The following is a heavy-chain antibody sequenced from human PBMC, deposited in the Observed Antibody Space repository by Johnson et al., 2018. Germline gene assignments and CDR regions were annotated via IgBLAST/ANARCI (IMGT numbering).Heavy chain of an antibody. D-gene: IGHD5-12*01. CDR1: GFTFDDYA. J-gene: IGHJ6*02. CDR3: AKDKATSTDDVMDL. V-gene: IGHV3-9*01. Sequence: VQLVESGGGLVQPGRSLRLSCAASGFTFDDYAMHWVRQAPGKGLEWVSGINWNSGSIGYADLVKGRFTISRDNAKNSRYLQMNSLRAEDTALYYCAKDKATSTDDVMDLWGQGTTVTGSS. CDR2: INWNSGSI.